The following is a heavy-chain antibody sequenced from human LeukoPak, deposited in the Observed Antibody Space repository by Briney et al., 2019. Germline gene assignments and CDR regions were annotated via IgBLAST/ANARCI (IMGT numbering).Heavy chain of an antibody. V-gene: IGHV3-74*01. CDR3: ARVEVGGSYSKFDY. Sequence: PGGSLRLSCVASGFSFSSYWMHWVRQAPGKGLVWVSRINEDGSTINYADSVKGRFTISRDNAKNTLSLQMNSLRAEDTAVYYCARVEVGGSYSKFDYWGQGTLVSVSS. CDR1: GFSFSSYW. J-gene: IGHJ4*02. CDR2: INEDGSTI. D-gene: IGHD1-26*01.